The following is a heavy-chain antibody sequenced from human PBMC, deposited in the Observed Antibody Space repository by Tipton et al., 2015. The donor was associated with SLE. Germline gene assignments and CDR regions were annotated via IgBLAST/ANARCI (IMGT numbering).Heavy chain of an antibody. CDR3: AREVNVVSDSDAFDI. Sequence: TLSLTCTVSGGSMSNNNFFWSWLRQHPGKGLEWSGFIDRSGRAYYNPSLKSPVTISVDTSKNQFSLRLRSVTAADTAVYYCAREVNVVSDSDAFDIWGRGTMVTVSS. D-gene: IGHD2-21*01. CDR2: IDRSGRA. V-gene: IGHV4-31*01. J-gene: IGHJ3*02. CDR1: GGSMSNNNFF.